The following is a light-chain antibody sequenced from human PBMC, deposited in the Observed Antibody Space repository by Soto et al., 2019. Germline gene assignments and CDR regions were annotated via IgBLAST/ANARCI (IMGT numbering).Light chain of an antibody. CDR1: QSVSSSY. CDR3: QQYGSSPYT. V-gene: IGKV3-20*01. J-gene: IGKJ2*01. CDR2: GAS. Sequence: EIVLTQSPGTLSLSPGERATLSCRASQSVSSSYLAWYQQKAGQAPRLLIYGASSRATGIPDRFSGSGSGTDFILTISRLVPEDFAVYSCQQYGSSPYTFGQGTKLEIK.